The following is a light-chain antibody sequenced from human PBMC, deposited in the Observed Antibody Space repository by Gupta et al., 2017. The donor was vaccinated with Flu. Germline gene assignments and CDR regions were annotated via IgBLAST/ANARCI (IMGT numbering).Light chain of an antibody. J-gene: IGKJ1*01. CDR1: QSVSSSY. CDR2: GAA. Sequence: IGLTQSPGTLSLSPGERATLSCRASQSVSSSYLAWYQQKPGQAARNLIYGAASRATGRPDRCSGSGSGTDGTPTISSLEPEDGSVDYCQQYGCNTGTFGRGTKVEIK. V-gene: IGKV3-20*01. CDR3: QQYGCNTGT.